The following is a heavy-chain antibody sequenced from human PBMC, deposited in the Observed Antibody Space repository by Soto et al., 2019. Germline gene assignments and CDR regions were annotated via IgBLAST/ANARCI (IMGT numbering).Heavy chain of an antibody. V-gene: IGHV3-23*01. CDR1: GFTFSSYA. CDR2: ISGSGGST. J-gene: IGHJ4*02. Sequence: EVQQLESGGGLVQPGGSLRLSCAASGFTFSSYARSWVRQAPGKGLEWVSAISGSGGSTYYADSVKGRFTISRDNSKNTLYLQMNSLRAEDTAVYYCAKVKCVQWGALYYFDYWGQRTLVTVSS. D-gene: IGHD1-26*01. CDR3: AKVKCVQWGALYYFDY.